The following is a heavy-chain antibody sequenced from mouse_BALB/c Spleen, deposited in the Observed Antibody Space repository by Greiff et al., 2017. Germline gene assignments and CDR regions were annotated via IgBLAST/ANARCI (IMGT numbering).Heavy chain of an antibody. D-gene: IGHD2-14*01. CDR1: GFSLTSYG. Sequence: VHLVESGPGLVAPSQSLSITCTVSGFSLTSYGVHWVRQPPGKGLEWLGVIWAGGSTNYNSALMSRLSISKDNSKSQVFLKMNSLQTDDTAMYYCASHRYDEGAWFAYWGQGTLVTVSA. V-gene: IGHV2-9*02. CDR2: IWAGGST. CDR3: ASHRYDEGAWFAY. J-gene: IGHJ3*01.